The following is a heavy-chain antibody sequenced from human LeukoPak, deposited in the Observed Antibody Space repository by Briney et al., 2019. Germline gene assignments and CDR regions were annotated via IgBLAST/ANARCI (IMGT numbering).Heavy chain of an antibody. D-gene: IGHD2-2*01. Sequence: GSVKVSCKVSGYTLTELSMHWVRQAPGKGLEWMGGFGPEDGETIYAQKFQGRVTMTEDTSTDTAYMELNSLRSDDTAVYYCATDPGEIVPAAKGPRGDYCYGMDVWGQGTTVTVSS. V-gene: IGHV1-24*01. J-gene: IGHJ6*02. CDR1: GYTLTELS. CDR2: FGPEDGET. CDR3: ATDPGEIVPAAKGPRGDYCYGMDV.